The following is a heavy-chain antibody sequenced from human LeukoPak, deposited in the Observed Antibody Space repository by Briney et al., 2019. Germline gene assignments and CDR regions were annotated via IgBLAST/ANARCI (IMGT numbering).Heavy chain of an antibody. D-gene: IGHD6-13*01. CDR2: ITSSGSTI. J-gene: IGHJ4*02. CDR1: GFSFSSYE. CDR3: AKDFYSMTY. V-gene: IGHV3-48*03. Sequence: PGGSLRLSCAASGFSFSSYEMNWVRQAPGKGLEWISYITSSGSTIYYADSVKGRFTISRDNAKNSLYLQMNSLRAEDTAIYYCAKDFYSMTYWGQGTLVTVSS.